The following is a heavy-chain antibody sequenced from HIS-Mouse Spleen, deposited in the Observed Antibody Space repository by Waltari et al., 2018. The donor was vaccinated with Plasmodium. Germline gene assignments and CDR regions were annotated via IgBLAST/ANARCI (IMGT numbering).Heavy chain of an antibody. Sequence: QVQLQESGPGLVKPSQTLSLTCTVSVGSISSGGYYCSWTRQHPGKGLEWIGYIYYSGSTYYNPSLKSRVTISVDTSKNQFSLKLSSVTAADTAVYYCASLSVGGGAFDIWGQGTMVTVSS. CDR1: VGSISSGGYY. CDR2: IYYSGST. D-gene: IGHD1-26*01. CDR3: ASLSVGGGAFDI. V-gene: IGHV4-31*03. J-gene: IGHJ3*02.